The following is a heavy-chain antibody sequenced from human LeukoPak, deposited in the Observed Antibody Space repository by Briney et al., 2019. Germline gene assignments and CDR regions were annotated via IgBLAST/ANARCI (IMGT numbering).Heavy chain of an antibody. CDR1: GASISSYY. D-gene: IGHD2/OR15-2a*01. CDR2: RHYRGTT. CDR3: ASHGAFYLAY. Sequence: SETLSLTCTVSGASISSYYWSWIRQPPGKGLEWIASRHYRGTTNYNPSLESRVTISVDKSNNQFSLKLNSVTAADTAVYYCASHGAFYLAYWGQGTLVTVSS. J-gene: IGHJ4*02. V-gene: IGHV4-59*12.